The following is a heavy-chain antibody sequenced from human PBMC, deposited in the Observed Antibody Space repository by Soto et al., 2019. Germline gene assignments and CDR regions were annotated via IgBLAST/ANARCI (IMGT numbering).Heavy chain of an antibody. J-gene: IGHJ6*02. CDR2: ISAYNGNT. D-gene: IGHD3-9*01. Sequence: QVQLVQSGAEVKKPGASVKVSCKASGYTFTSYGISWVRQAPGQGLEWMGWISAYNGNTNYAQKLQGRVTMTTDTXTXTGXMELRSLRSDDTAVYYCARDLGAIYDILTGYGMDVWGQGTTVTVSS. V-gene: IGHV1-18*01. CDR1: GYTFTSYG. CDR3: ARDLGAIYDILTGYGMDV.